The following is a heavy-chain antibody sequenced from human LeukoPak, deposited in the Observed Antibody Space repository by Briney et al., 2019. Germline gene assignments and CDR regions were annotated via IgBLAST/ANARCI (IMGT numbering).Heavy chain of an antibody. J-gene: IGHJ1*01. CDR2: IYSGGST. D-gene: IGHD1-14*01. V-gene: IGHV3-53*01. CDR3: ASVPNQTGAEYFQH. Sequence: PGGSLRLSCAASGFTFRAYAMTWVRQAPGKGLEWLSVIYSGGSTYYADSVKGRFTISRDNSKNTLYLQMNSLRAEDTAVYYCASVPNQTGAEYFQHWGQGTLVTVSS. CDR1: GFTFRAYA.